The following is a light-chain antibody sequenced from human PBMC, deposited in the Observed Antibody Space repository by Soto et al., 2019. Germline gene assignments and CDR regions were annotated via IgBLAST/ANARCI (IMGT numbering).Light chain of an antibody. V-gene: IGLV2-14*01. CDR1: SSDIGAYDY. Sequence: QSALTQPASLSGSPGQTITISCTGTSSDIGAYDYVSWFQQHPGKSTKLMISEVNNRPSGVSNRFAGSKSGNTAYLTISWLLVEVEAEYFCFSFTTTNTHVFGTGTKLTVL. J-gene: IGLJ1*01. CDR3: FSFTTTNTHV. CDR2: EVN.